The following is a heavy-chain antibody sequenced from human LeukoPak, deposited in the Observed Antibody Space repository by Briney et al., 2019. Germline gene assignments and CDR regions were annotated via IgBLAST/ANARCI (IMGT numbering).Heavy chain of an antibody. Sequence: ASVKVSCKASGYTFTGYYMHWVRQAPGQGLEWMGIINPSGGPTGYAQKFQGRVTMTRDTSTSTVYMELSSLRSEDTAVYYCARDMRAAVGYFDYWGQGTLVTVSS. CDR2: INPSGGPT. V-gene: IGHV1-46*01. J-gene: IGHJ4*02. CDR3: ARDMRAAVGYFDY. CDR1: GYTFTGYY. D-gene: IGHD6-13*01.